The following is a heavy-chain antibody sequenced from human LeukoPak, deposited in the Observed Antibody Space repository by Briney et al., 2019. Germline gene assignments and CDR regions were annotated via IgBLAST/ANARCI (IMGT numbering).Heavy chain of an antibody. CDR3: ARGYSSSWYTLALDY. CDR2: INAGNGNT. V-gene: IGHV1-3*01. J-gene: IGHJ4*02. Sequence: ASVKVFCKASGYTFTSYGISWVRQAPGQGLEWMGWINAGNGNTKYSQKFQGRVTITRDTSASTAYMELSSLRSEDTAVYYCARGYSSSWYTLALDYWGQGTLVTVSS. CDR1: GYTFTSYG. D-gene: IGHD6-13*01.